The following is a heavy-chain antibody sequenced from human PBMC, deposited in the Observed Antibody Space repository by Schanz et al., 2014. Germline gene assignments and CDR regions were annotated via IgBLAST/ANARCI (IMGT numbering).Heavy chain of an antibody. CDR3: AKDLHSNSGNYYSYYFDS. CDR1: GFNFANHA. D-gene: IGHD3-10*01. V-gene: IGHV3-30*18. Sequence: QVQLVESGGGVVQPERSLRLSCAASGFNFANHAIHWARQGQGNGLQWVAVISSDGSKKLYADSVKARFTISRDNSKNSVSLQMDSLRPEDTAVYFCAKDLHSNSGNYYSYYFDSWGPGALVTVSS. J-gene: IGHJ4*02. CDR2: ISSDGSKK.